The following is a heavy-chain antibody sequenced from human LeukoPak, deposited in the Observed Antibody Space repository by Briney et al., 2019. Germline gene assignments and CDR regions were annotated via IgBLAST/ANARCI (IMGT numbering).Heavy chain of an antibody. V-gene: IGHV1-69*13. D-gene: IGHD3-22*01. Sequence: SVKVSCKTSGYTFTSYDISWVRQAPGQGLEWMGGIIPIFGTANYAQKFQGRVTITADESTSTAYMELSSLRSEDTAVYYCARGTYSSGYQLDYWGQGTLVTVSS. J-gene: IGHJ4*02. CDR3: ARGTYSSGYQLDY. CDR1: GYTFTSYD. CDR2: IIPIFGTA.